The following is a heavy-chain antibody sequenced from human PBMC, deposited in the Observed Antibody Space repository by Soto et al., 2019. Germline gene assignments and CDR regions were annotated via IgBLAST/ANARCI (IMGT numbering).Heavy chain of an antibody. J-gene: IGHJ6*02. CDR3: ARQLRFLEWLSYYYGMDV. V-gene: IGHV1-3*01. CDR1: GYTFTSYA. CDR2: INAGNGNT. D-gene: IGHD3-3*01. Sequence: ASVKVSCQASGYTFTSYAMHWVRQAPGQRLEWMGWINAGNGNTKYSQKFQGRVTITRDTSASTAYMELSSLRSEDTAVYYCARQLRFLEWLSYYYGMDVWGQGTTVTVSS.